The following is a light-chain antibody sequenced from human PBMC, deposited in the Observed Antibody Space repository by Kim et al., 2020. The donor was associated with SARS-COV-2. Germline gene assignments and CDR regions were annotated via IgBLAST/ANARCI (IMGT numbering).Light chain of an antibody. V-gene: IGKV3-20*01. CDR1: QSVTSSY. CDR3: QQYGTSPWT. Sequence: SPGERATLSCRTSQSVTSSYLTWYQQKPGQAPRLLIYGASRRATGISDRFSGSGSGTAFTLTISRLEPEDFAVYYCQQYGTSPWTFGQGTKVDIK. J-gene: IGKJ1*01. CDR2: GAS.